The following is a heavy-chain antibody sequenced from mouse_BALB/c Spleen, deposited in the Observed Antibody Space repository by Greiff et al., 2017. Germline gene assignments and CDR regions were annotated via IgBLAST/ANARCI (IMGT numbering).Heavy chain of an antibody. D-gene: IGHD2-3*01. V-gene: IGHV1S137*01. J-gene: IGHJ4*01. CDR1: GYTFTDYA. CDR2: ISTYYGDA. CDR3: ARGGIYDGYYGAMDY. Sequence: QVQLKQSGAELVRPGVSVKISCKGSGYTFTDYAMHWVKQSHAKSLEWIGVISTYYGDASYNQKFKGKATMTVDKSSSTAYMELARLTSEDSAIYYCARGGIYDGYYGAMDYWGQGTSVTVSS.